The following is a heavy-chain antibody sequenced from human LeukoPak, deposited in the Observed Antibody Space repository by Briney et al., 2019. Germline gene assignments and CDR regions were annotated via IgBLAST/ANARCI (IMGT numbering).Heavy chain of an antibody. CDR2: ISSSGSTI. Sequence: GGSLRLSCAASGFTFSSYEMNWVRQAPGKGLEWVSYISSSGSTIYYADSVKGRFTISRDNAKNSLYLQMNSLRAEDTAVYYCCSGSYYGLFFDYWGQGTLVTVSS. D-gene: IGHD1-26*01. CDR3: CSGSYYGLFFDY. CDR1: GFTFSSYE. V-gene: IGHV3-48*03. J-gene: IGHJ4*02.